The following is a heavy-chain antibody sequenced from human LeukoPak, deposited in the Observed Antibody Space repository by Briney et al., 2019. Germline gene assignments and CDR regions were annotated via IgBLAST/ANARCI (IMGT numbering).Heavy chain of an antibody. V-gene: IGHV2-70*01. CDR1: GFSLSTSGMC. CDR3: ARRFGGFFRGDY. Sequence: SGPALVKPTQTLTLTCTFSGFSLSTSGMCVSWIRQPPGKALGWLALIDWDDDKYYSTSLKTRLTISKDTSKNQVVLTITNMDPVNTPTYYFARRFGGFFRGDYGARGTRSPASS. CDR2: IDWDDDK. J-gene: IGHJ4*02. D-gene: IGHD3-16*01.